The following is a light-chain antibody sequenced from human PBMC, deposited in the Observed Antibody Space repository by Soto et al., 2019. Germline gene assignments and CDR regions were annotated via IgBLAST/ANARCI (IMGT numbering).Light chain of an antibody. V-gene: IGLV1-47*02. CDR2: SDT. CDR3: SSYTSSSTLV. Sequence: QSVLTQSPSASGTPGQRVTISCSGSSSNIGSNYVYWYRQLPGTAPKLLIYSDTQRPSGVPDRFSGSKSGTSASLAISGLRSEDEADYYCSSYTSSSTLVFGTGTQLTVL. J-gene: IGLJ7*01. CDR1: SSNIGSNY.